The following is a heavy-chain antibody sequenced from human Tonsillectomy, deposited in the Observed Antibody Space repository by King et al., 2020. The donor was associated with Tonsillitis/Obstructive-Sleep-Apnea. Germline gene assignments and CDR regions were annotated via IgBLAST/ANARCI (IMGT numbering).Heavy chain of an antibody. CDR3: AKDYCSGGSCYSSYWYFDL. V-gene: IGHV3-23*04. CDR1: GFTFSTYA. Sequence: VQLVESGGGLVQPGGSLRLTGAASGFTFSTYAMSWVRQAPGKGLEWGSGISGSGGCTYYADSVEGRFHISRGNYKNTLYLQMNSLRAEDTAVFYCAKDYCSGGSCYSSYWYFDLWGRGTLVTVSS. CDR2: ISGSGGCT. D-gene: IGHD2-15*01. J-gene: IGHJ2*01.